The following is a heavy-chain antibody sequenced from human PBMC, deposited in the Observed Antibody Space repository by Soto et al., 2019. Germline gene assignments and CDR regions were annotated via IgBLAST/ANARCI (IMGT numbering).Heavy chain of an antibody. V-gene: IGHV1-18*01. Sequence: GGSMKVSCKAFGYSFTILGILWGRQAPGQGLDWMGWISGHNGNTRYAQHLQDSVTMTTDTSTSTAYMELRSLRPDDTAVYYCARGGATLTSQLDHWGQGTQVTVSS. CDR3: ARGGATLTSQLDH. D-gene: IGHD1-26*01. CDR1: GYSFTILG. J-gene: IGHJ4*02. CDR2: ISGHNGNT.